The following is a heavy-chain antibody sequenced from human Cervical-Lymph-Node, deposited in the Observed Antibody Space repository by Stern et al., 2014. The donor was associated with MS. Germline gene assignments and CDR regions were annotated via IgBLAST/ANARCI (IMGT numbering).Heavy chain of an antibody. J-gene: IGHJ4*02. CDR3: ARGGGSWGYFDY. D-gene: IGHD1-26*01. CDR1: GFTFSSYG. Sequence: VQLVESGGGVVQPGRSLRLSCAASGFTFSSYGMHWVRQAPGKGLEWVAVIWYDGSNKYYADSVKGRFTISRDNSKNTLYLQMNSLRAEDTAVYYCARGGGSWGYFDYWGQGTPVTVSS. V-gene: IGHV3-33*01. CDR2: IWYDGSNK.